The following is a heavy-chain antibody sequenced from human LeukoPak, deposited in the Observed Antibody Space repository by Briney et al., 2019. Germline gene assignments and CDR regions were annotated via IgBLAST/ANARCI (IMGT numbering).Heavy chain of an antibody. D-gene: IGHD3-10*01. CDR1: GGSISSYY. V-gene: IGHV4-4*07. J-gene: IGHJ6*03. CDR3: ARGGAMVRGVTDPSYYYYMDV. Sequence: SETLSLTRTVSGGSISSYYWSWIRQPAGKGLEWIGRIYTSGSTNYNPSLKSRVTMSVDTSKNQFSLKLSSVTAADTAVYYCARGGAMVRGVTDPSYYYYMDVWGKGTTVTISS. CDR2: IYTSGST.